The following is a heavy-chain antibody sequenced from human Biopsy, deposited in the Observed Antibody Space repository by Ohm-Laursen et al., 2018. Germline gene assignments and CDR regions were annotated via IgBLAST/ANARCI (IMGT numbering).Heavy chain of an antibody. CDR2: ISPSSGGT. D-gene: IGHD3-16*01. Sequence: SVTASRKASGYTLTDYFLHSVRQASGQGHGWMGWISPSSGGTNYAQKFQGRVTMIRDPSATTGYMELSSLRSDDTAVYYCARDIMNPIGRLVGRSDVFDVWGQGTMVTVSS. J-gene: IGHJ3*01. CDR1: GYTLTDYF. V-gene: IGHV1-2*02. CDR3: ARDIMNPIGRLVGRSDVFDV.